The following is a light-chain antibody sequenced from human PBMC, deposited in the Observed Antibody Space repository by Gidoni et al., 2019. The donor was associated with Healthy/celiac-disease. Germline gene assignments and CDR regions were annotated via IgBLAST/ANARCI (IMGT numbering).Light chain of an antibody. CDR3: QSYDSSLSGVV. Sequence: QSVLTQPPSVSGAQGQRVTISCTGSSSNIGAGYDVHWYQQLPGTAPKLLIYGNSNRPSGVPDRFSGSKSGTSASLAITGPQAEDEADYYFQSYDSSLSGVVFGGGTNLTVL. CDR2: GNS. V-gene: IGLV1-40*01. J-gene: IGLJ2*01. CDR1: SSNIGAGYD.